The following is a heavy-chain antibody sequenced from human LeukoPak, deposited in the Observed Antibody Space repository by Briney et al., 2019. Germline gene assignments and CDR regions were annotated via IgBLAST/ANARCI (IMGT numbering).Heavy chain of an antibody. Sequence: SETLSLTCAVQGASLRGSYWSWIRQPPGKGLEWIGEINHSGSTNYNPSLKSRITISVSTSKNQFSLRLSSVTAADTAVYYCAREGVMVTGFDYWGQETLVTVSS. V-gene: IGHV4-34*01. J-gene: IGHJ4*02. CDR3: AREGVMVTGFDY. CDR1: GASLRGSY. D-gene: IGHD2-21*02. CDR2: INHSGST.